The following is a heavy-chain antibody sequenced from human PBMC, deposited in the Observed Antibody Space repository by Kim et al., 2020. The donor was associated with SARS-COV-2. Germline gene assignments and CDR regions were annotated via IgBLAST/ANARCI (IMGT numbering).Heavy chain of an antibody. V-gene: IGHV3-23*01. J-gene: IGHJ4*02. CDR3: AKGGALDYVWGTQSNYYFDY. D-gene: IGHD3-16*01. CDR2: ISGSGGST. Sequence: GGSLRLSCAASGFTFSSYAMSWVRQAPGKGLEWVSAISGSGGSTYYADSVKGRFTISRDNSKNTLYLQMNSLRAEDTAVYYCAKGGALDYVWGTQSNYYFDYWGQGTLVTVSS. CDR1: GFTFSSYA.